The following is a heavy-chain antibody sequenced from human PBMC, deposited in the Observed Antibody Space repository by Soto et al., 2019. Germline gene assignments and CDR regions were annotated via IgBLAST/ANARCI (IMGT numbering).Heavy chain of an antibody. Sequence: QVQLQESGPGLVKPSQTLSLTCTVSGGSISSGDYYWSWIRQPPGKGLEWIGYIYYSGSTYYNPSLKSRVTISVDTSKNQFSLKLSSVTAADTAVYYCARGRPAYCGGDCYPSLFDPWGQGTLVTVSS. V-gene: IGHV4-30-4*01. J-gene: IGHJ5*02. CDR2: IYYSGST. CDR1: GGSISSGDYY. CDR3: ARGRPAYCGGDCYPSLFDP. D-gene: IGHD2-21*02.